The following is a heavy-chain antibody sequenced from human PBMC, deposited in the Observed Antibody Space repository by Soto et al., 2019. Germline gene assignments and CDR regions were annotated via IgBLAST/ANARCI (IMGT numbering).Heavy chain of an antibody. CDR1: GFTFGDSY. Sequence: GVLRLSCAGSGFTFGDSYMSWIRQAPGKGLEWLSYISPGSRYPAYADSVKGRFTISRDNAKRSLYLQMMSLTAEDTAIYYCVRGGGGGLFDPWGQGTMVTVSS. CDR2: ISPGSRYP. D-gene: IGHD2-15*01. CDR3: VRGGGGGLFDP. V-gene: IGHV3-11*06. J-gene: IGHJ5*02.